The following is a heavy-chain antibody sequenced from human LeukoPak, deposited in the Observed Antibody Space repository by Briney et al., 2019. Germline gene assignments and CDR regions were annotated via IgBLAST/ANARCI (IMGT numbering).Heavy chain of an antibody. D-gene: IGHD6-19*01. CDR2: IYTSGST. Sequence: SETLSLTCAVYSGSFSGYYWSWIRQPAGKGLEWIGRIYTSGSTNYNPSLKSRVTMSVDTSKNQFSLKLSSVTAADTAVYYCAKDAEYTDSSGWYKNRGYYFDYWGQGTLVTVSS. J-gene: IGHJ4*01. CDR1: SGSFSGYY. CDR3: AKDAEYTDSSGWYKNRGYYFDY. V-gene: IGHV4-4*07.